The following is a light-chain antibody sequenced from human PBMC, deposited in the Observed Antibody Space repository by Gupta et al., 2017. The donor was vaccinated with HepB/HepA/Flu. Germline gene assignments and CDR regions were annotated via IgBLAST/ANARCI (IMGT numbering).Light chain of an antibody. CDR3: QHRNNWQYS. CDR1: QSISRY. V-gene: IGKV3-11*01. CDR2: DAS. J-gene: IGKJ2*01. Sequence: DTLLTQSPATLSLSPGERATLSCRASQSISRYLAWYQQKPGHPPRLLISDASNRATGVPARFRGSGSGTDFTLTISSLEPEEFAVYYCQHRNNWQYSFGQGTRMEIK.